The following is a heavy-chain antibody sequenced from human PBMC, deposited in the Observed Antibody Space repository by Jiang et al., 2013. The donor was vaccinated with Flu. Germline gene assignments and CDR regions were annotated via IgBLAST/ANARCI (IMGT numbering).Heavy chain of an antibody. CDR1: GYTFTGYY. CDR2: INPNSGGT. CDR3: TTVTRAYTSGWYRADYFDY. D-gene: IGHD6-19*01. J-gene: IGHJ4*02. Sequence: GAEVKKPGASVKVSCKASGYTFTGYYIHWVRQAPGRGLEWMGWINPNSGGTNYAQKFQGRVTMTEDTSTDTAYVELSSLRSDDMAVYYCTTVTRAYTSGWYRADYFDYVGQGTLVTVSS. V-gene: IGHV1-2*02.